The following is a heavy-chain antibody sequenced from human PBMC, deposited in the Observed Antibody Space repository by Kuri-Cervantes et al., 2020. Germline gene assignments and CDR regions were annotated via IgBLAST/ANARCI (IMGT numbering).Heavy chain of an antibody. CDR2: IIPIFGTA. CDR1: GGTFSSYA. CDR3: ARAYSSSWYNHSPEFGY. Sequence: SVKVSCKASGGTFSSYAIGWVRQAPGQGLEWMGGIIPIFGTANYAQKFQGRVTITADESTSTAYMELSSLRSEDTAVYYCARAYSSSWYNHSPEFGYWGQGTLVTVSS. D-gene: IGHD6-13*01. J-gene: IGHJ4*02. V-gene: IGHV1-69*13.